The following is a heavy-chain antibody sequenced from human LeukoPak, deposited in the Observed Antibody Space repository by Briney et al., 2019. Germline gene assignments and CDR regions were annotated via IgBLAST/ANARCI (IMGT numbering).Heavy chain of an antibody. CDR1: GGSISSYY. CDR2: IYYSGST. D-gene: IGHD3-22*01. V-gene: IGHV4-59*08. J-gene: IGHJ4*02. Sequence: PSETLSLTCTVSGGSISSYYWSWIRQPPGKGLEWIGYIYYSGSTNYNPSLKSRVTISVDTSKNQFSLKLSSVTAADTAVYYCARRSSGYYNTHFDYWGQGTLVTVSS. CDR3: ARRSSGYYNTHFDY.